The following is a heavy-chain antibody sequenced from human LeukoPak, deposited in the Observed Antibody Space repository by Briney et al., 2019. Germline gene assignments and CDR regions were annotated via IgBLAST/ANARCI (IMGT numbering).Heavy chain of an antibody. Sequence: ASVKVSCKASGYTFINYYMHWGRQAPGQGLEWMGIINPSGGTTSYAQNFQGRVTMTRDTSTSTVYMELSSLRSEDTAVYYCAREIGPRQLHLWGSAFDYWGQGTLVTVSS. D-gene: IGHD5-18*01. V-gene: IGHV1-46*01. CDR2: INPSGGTT. J-gene: IGHJ4*02. CDR3: AREIGPRQLHLWGSAFDY. CDR1: GYTFINYY.